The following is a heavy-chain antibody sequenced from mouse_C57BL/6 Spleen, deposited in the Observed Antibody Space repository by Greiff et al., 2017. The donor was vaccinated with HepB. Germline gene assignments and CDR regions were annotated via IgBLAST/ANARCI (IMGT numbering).Heavy chain of an antibody. V-gene: IGHV1-82*01. Sequence: QVQLQQSGPELVKPGASVKISCKASGYAFSSSWMNWVKQRPGKGLEWIGRIYPGDGDTNYNGKFKGKATLTADKSSSTAYMQLSSLTSEDSAVYFCGTYGNYEEYFDVWGTGTTVTVSS. CDR3: GTYGNYEEYFDV. J-gene: IGHJ1*03. CDR1: GYAFSSSW. D-gene: IGHD2-1*01. CDR2: IYPGDGDT.